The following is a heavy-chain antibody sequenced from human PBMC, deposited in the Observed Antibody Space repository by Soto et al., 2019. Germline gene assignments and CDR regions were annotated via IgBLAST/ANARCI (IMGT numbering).Heavy chain of an antibody. D-gene: IGHD3-9*01. V-gene: IGHV4-30-4*01. CDR2: IHKSGST. Sequence: QPQGKGLEWIGYIHKSGSTYYNPSLKSLKTISVDTSKNQFSLKLSSVTAADTAVYYFPAEDGIRDSLPDSAFQ. CDR3: PAEDGIRDSLPDSAFQ. J-gene: IGHJ1*01.